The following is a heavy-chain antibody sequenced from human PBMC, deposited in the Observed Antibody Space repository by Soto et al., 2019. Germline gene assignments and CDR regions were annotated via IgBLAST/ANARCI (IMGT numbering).Heavy chain of an antibody. CDR2: IYSGGST. Sequence: GSLRLSCAASVFTCSSNYMSWVRQAPGKGLEWVSVIYSGGSTYYADSVKGRFTISRDNSKNTLYLQMNSLRAEDTAVYYCARDLEVVPAAIGPGGYYYGMDVWGQGTTVTVSS. D-gene: IGHD2-2*01. V-gene: IGHV3-53*01. J-gene: IGHJ6*02. CDR1: VFTCSSNY. CDR3: ARDLEVVPAAIGPGGYYYGMDV.